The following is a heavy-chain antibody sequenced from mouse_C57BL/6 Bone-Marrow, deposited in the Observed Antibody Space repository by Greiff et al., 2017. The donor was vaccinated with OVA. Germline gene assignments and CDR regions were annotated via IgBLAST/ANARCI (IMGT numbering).Heavy chain of an antibody. J-gene: IGHJ2*01. CDR2: IDPTDSDT. Sequence: VQLQQPGAELVMPGASVKLSCKASGYTFTSYWMHWVKQRPGKGLEWIGEIDPTDSDTNYNQKFKGKATLTVDKASSTAYMQLSSLTSEDAAVYYCARNYGSSSLDDWGQGTTVTVSS. CDR3: ARNYGSSSLDD. V-gene: IGHV1-69*01. CDR1: GYTFTSYW. D-gene: IGHD1-1*01.